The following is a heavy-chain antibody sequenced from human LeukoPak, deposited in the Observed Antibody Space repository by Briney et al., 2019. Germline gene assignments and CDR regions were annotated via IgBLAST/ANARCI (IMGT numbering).Heavy chain of an antibody. CDR1: EFNFSSYN. J-gene: IGHJ4*02. CDR3: AKDTSIGRYCTNGVCSPFDY. Sequence: GGSLRLSCVASEFNFSSYNMNWVRLAPGKGLEWVSSISSSSRYIYYADSVKGRFTVSRDNAKESLYLQMNSLRDEDTAIYYCAKDTSIGRYCTNGVCSPFDYWGQGTLVTVSS. V-gene: IGHV3-21*01. CDR2: ISSSSRYI. D-gene: IGHD2-8*01.